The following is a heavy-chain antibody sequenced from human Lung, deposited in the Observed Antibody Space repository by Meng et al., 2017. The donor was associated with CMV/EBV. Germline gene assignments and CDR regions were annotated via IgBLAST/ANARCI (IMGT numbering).Heavy chain of an antibody. CDR2: IYYSGST. CDR3: ARHGFDCGGDCYSEGWFDP. D-gene: IGHD2-21*02. V-gene: IGHV4-59*08. J-gene: IGHJ5*01. CDR1: VRSFSGYY. Sequence: QVQLQRWGAGLLKPSETLSLTFSVSVRSFSGYYWSWIRQPPGKGLEWIGYIYYSGSTNYNPSLKSRVTISVDTSKNQFSLKLSSVTAADTAVYYCARHGFDCGGDCYSEGWFDPWGQGTLVTVSS.